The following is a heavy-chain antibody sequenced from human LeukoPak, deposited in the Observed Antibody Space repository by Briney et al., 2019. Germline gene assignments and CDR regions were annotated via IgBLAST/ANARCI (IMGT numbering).Heavy chain of an antibody. CDR2: ISGSGGST. Sequence: GGSLRLSCAASGFTFSSYAMSWVRQAPGKGLEWVSAISGSGGSTYYADSVKGRFTISRDNSKNTLYLQMNSLRAEDTAVYYCETISAYSSGWYYFDYWGQGTLVTVSS. V-gene: IGHV3-23*01. D-gene: IGHD6-19*01. J-gene: IGHJ4*02. CDR3: ETISAYSSGWYYFDY. CDR1: GFTFSSYA.